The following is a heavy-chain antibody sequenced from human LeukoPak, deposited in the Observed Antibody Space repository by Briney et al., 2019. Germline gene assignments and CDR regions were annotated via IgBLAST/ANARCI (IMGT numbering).Heavy chain of an antibody. CDR1: GFTFNSSA. J-gene: IGHJ4*02. D-gene: IGHD3-22*01. CDR2: ISGSSAGT. Sequence: PGGSLSLSCAAPGFTFNSSAMTWVRQAPGKGPEWVSAISGSSAGTYYADSVKGRFTISRDNSKNTVYLQMNSLRAEDTAVYYCAKDVGNFYDGSGYLRTMPFASWGQGTLVTVSS. V-gene: IGHV3-23*01. CDR3: AKDVGNFYDGSGYLRTMPFAS.